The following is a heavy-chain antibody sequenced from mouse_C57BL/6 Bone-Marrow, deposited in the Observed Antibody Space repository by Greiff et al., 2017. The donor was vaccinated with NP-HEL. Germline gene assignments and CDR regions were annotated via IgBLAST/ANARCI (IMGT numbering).Heavy chain of an antibody. CDR1: GYAFTSSW. J-gene: IGHJ4*01. D-gene: IGHD2-3*01. CDR2: IYPADGDT. CDR3: ARSEDDNEGAMDY. Sequence: QVQLKESGPELVKPGSSVKLSCKASGYAFTSSWMHWVKQRPVKGLEWIGKIYPADGDTNYNGKFKGKATLTADKSSSTAYMQLSSLTSEDSAVYFCARSEDDNEGAMDYWGQGTSVTVSS. V-gene: IGHV1-82*01.